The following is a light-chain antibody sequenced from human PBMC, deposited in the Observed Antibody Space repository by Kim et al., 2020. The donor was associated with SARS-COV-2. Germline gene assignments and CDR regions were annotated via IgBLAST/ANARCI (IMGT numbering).Light chain of an antibody. V-gene: IGKV1-12*01. Sequence: DIQLTQSPSFVSASVGDRVTITCRASERLTGWLAWYQQKPGKAPKLLIYVTSRLQNGVPSRFSGSGSGTDFTLTIDNLQTEDFATYFCQQANSFPWTFGQGAKVDIK. CDR2: VTS. CDR1: ERLTGW. J-gene: IGKJ1*01. CDR3: QQANSFPWT.